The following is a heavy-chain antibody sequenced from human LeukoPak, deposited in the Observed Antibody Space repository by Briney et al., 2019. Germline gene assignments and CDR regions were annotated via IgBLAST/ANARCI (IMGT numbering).Heavy chain of an antibody. CDR1: GFTFSSYS. J-gene: IGHJ4*02. CDR3: ASQNSVGGGSGSPR. V-gene: IGHV3-48*01. D-gene: IGHD3-10*01. Sequence: GGSLRLSCAASGFTFSSYSMNWVRQAPGKGLEWVSYISSSSSTIYYADSVKGRFTISRDNAKNSLYLQMNSLRAEDTAVYYCASQNSVGGGSGSPRWGQGTLVTVSS. CDR2: ISSSSSTI.